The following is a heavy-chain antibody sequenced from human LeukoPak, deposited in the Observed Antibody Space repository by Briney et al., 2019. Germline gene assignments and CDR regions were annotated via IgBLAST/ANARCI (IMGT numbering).Heavy chain of an antibody. Sequence: SETLSLTCTVSGGSISSSSYYWGWIRQPPGKGLEWIGSIYYSGSTYYNPSLKSRVTISVDTSKNQFSLKLSSVTAADTAVYYCARVGYGDYALAHADDAFDIWGQGTMVTVSS. D-gene: IGHD4-17*01. CDR3: ARVGYGDYALAHADDAFDI. CDR2: IYYSGST. J-gene: IGHJ3*02. CDR1: GGSISSSSYY. V-gene: IGHV4-39*07.